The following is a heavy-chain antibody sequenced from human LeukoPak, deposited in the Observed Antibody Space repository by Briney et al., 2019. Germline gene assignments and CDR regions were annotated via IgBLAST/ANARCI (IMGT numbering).Heavy chain of an antibody. V-gene: IGHV3-23*01. Sequence: GGSLRLSCAASGFNFANHAMSWVRQTPGKGLEWVSAISGGGDITYYAGSVTGRFTISRDNSKDTLFLQMHSLRPGDTAVYYCVREDTPATANYWGQGTLVTISS. J-gene: IGHJ4*02. CDR2: ISGGGDIT. D-gene: IGHD2-21*02. CDR3: VREDTPATANY. CDR1: GFNFANHA.